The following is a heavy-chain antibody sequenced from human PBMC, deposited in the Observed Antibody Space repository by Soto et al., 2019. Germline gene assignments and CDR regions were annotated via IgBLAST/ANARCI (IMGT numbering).Heavy chain of an antibody. J-gene: IGHJ3*02. D-gene: IGHD3-22*01. CDR3: ATSAWYYDTHSHPDAFDI. CDR2: ISGSGGST. Sequence: AGGSLRLSCAASGFTFSSYAMSWVRQAPGKGLEWVSAISGSGGSTYYADSVKGRFTISRDNSKNTLYLQMNSLRAEDTAVYYCATSAWYYDTHSHPDAFDIWGQGTRVIVSS. CDR1: GFTFSSYA. V-gene: IGHV3-23*01.